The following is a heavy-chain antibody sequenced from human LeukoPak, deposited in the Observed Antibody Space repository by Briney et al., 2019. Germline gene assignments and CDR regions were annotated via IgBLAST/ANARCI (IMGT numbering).Heavy chain of an antibody. V-gene: IGHV4-4*07. CDR1: GGSISGYF. CDR2: VYTSGTT. CDR3: VRGTEKTRISGYYSFDH. J-gene: IGHJ4*02. D-gene: IGHD5-12*01. Sequence: PSETLSLTCTVSGGSISGYFWTWIRQPAGKELEWIGRVYTSGTTYYNPSLESRVTISLDTFNNQFSLRVTSVTAADTAIYYCVRGTEKTRISGYYSFDHWGRGLLVTVSS.